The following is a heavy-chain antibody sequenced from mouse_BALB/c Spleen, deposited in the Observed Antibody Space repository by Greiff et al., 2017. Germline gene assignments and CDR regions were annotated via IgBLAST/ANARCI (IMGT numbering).Heavy chain of an antibody. V-gene: IGHV1-54*01. CDR3: ARPSDGYYRAWFAY. CDR2: INPGSGGT. D-gene: IGHD2-3*01. Sequence: VQLQQSGAELVRPGTSVKVSCKASGYAFTNYLIEWVKQRPGQGLEWIGVINPGSGGTNYNEKFKGKATLTADKSSSTAYMQLSSLTSDDSAVYFCARPSDGYYRAWFAYWGQGTLVTVSA. CDR1: GYAFTNYL. J-gene: IGHJ3*01.